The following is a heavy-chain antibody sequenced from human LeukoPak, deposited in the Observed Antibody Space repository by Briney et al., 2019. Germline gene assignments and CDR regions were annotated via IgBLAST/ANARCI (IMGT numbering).Heavy chain of an antibody. Sequence: PSETLSLTCTVSGGSINSSSYYWGWIRQPPGKALEWIGSIYHSGYTYYNPSLKSRVTISVDTSKNQFPLKLSSVTAADTAVYYCARSSMFRGVTVDYWGQGTLVSVSS. J-gene: IGHJ4*02. V-gene: IGHV4-39*01. CDR3: ARSSMFRGVTVDY. CDR1: GGSINSSSYY. D-gene: IGHD3-10*01. CDR2: IYHSGYT.